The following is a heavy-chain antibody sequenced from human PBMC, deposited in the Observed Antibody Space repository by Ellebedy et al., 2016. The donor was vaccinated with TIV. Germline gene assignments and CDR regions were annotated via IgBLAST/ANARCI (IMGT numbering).Heavy chain of an antibody. CDR3: ARDHGWLAKSTYFDY. CDR1: GFTFSSYG. CDR2: IWYDGSNK. D-gene: IGHD6-19*01. V-gene: IGHV3-33*01. Sequence: PGGSLRLSCAASGFTFSSYGMHWVRQAPGKGLEWVAVIWYDGSNKYYADSVKGRFTISRDNSKNTLYLQMNSLRAEDTAVYYCARDHGWLAKSTYFDYWGQGTLVTVSS. J-gene: IGHJ4*02.